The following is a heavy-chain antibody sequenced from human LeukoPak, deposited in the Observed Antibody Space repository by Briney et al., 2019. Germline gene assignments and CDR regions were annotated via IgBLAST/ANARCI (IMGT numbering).Heavy chain of an antibody. Sequence: ASVKVSCKASGYTFTGYYMHWVRQAPGQGLEWMGWINPNSGGTNYAQKSQDRVTMTRDTSISTAYMELSRLRSDDTAVYYCARITYYFDSSGYLAFWGQGTLVTVSS. CDR2: INPNSGGT. V-gene: IGHV1-2*02. CDR3: ARITYYFDSSGYLAF. J-gene: IGHJ4*02. CDR1: GYTFTGYY. D-gene: IGHD3-22*01.